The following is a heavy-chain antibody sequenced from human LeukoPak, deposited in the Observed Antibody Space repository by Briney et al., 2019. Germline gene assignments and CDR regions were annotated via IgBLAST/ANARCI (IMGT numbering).Heavy chain of an antibody. CDR2: IKQDGSEK. J-gene: IGHJ6*02. CDR3: ARGDTMVRGVIIKSYYYYGMDV. V-gene: IGHV3-7*01. Sequence: PGGSLRLSCAAPGFTFSSYWMSWVRQAPGKGLEWVANIKQDGSEKYYVDSVKGRFTISRDNAKNSLYLQMNSLRAEDTAVYYCARGDTMVRGVIIKSYYYYGMDVWGQGTTVTVSS. CDR1: GFTFSSYW. D-gene: IGHD3-10*01.